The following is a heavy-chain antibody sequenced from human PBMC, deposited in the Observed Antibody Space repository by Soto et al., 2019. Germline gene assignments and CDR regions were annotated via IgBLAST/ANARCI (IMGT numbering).Heavy chain of an antibody. J-gene: IGHJ5*02. V-gene: IGHV3-30*18. Sequence: PGGSLRLSCAASGFTFSSYGMHWVRQAPGKGLEWVAVISYDGSNKYYADSVKGRFTISRDNSKNTLYLQMNSLRAEDTAVYYCAKKLKKGRLGLGEFDFDPWGQGTLVTVSS. CDR3: AKKLKKGRLGLGEFDFDP. CDR1: GFTFSSYG. CDR2: ISYDGSNK. D-gene: IGHD3-10*01.